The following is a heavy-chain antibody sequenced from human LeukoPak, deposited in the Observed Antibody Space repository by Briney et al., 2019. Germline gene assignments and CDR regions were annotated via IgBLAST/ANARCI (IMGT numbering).Heavy chain of an antibody. Sequence: GGSLRLSCAASGFTFSSYSMNWVRQAPGKGLEWVSSISSSSSYIYYADSVKGRFTIFRDNAKNSLYLQMNSLRAEDTAVYYCARDLGYYYDSSGYYEDYWGQGTLVTVSS. CDR1: GFTFSSYS. CDR3: ARDLGYYYDSSGYYEDY. J-gene: IGHJ4*02. V-gene: IGHV3-21*01. D-gene: IGHD3-22*01. CDR2: ISSSSSYI.